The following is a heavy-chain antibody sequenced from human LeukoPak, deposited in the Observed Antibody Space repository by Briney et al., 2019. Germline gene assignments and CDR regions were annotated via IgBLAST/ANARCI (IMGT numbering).Heavy chain of an antibody. J-gene: IGHJ6*03. CDR2: IYYSGST. D-gene: IGHD6-19*01. CDR3: ARHNPGSSGWYRYYYYMDV. CDR1: GGSMSRYY. V-gene: IGHV4-59*08. Sequence: SETLSLTCTVSGGSMSRYYWSWIRQPPGQGLEWIGYIYYSGSTNYNPSLKSRVTISVDTSKNQFSLKLSSVTAADTAVYYCARHNPGSSGWYRYYYYMDVWGKGTTVTISS.